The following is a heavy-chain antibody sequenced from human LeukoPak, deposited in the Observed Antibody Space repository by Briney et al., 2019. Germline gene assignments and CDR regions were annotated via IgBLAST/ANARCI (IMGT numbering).Heavy chain of an antibody. D-gene: IGHD3/OR15-3a*01. Sequence: GGSLRLSCAASGFTFSSYAMSWVRQAPGKGLEWVSSISGSDGSTYYADSVKGRFTISRDNSKNTLYLQMNSLRGEDTGVYYCAKAHLLDWLLPFDYWGQGTLVTVSS. J-gene: IGHJ4*02. CDR2: ISGSDGST. CDR1: GFTFSSYA. CDR3: AKAHLLDWLLPFDY. V-gene: IGHV3-23*01.